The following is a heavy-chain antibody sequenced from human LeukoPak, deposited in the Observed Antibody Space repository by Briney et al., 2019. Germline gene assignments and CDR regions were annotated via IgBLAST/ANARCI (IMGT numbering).Heavy chain of an antibody. CDR3: ALLYDYVWGSYLDH. D-gene: IGHD3-16*02. V-gene: IGHV4-4*07. Sequence: SETLSLTCTVSGGSISSYYWSWIRQPAGKGLEWIGRIYTSGSTNYNPSLKSRVTMSVDTSKNQFSLKLSSVTAADTAVYYCALLYDYVWGSYLDHWGQGTLVTVSS. J-gene: IGHJ4*02. CDR1: GGSISSYY. CDR2: IYTSGST.